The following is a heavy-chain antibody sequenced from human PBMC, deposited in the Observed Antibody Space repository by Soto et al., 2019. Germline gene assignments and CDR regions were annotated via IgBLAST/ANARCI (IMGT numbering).Heavy chain of an antibody. V-gene: IGHV1-46*03. CDR3: AIGYCSSTSCYVGHMDV. CDR2: INPSGGST. Sequence: ASVKVSCKASGYTFTSYYMHWVRQAPGQGLERMGIINPSGGSTSYAQKFQGRVTMTRDTSTSTVYMELSSLRSEDTAVYYCAIGYCSSTSCYVGHMDVWGKGTTVTVSS. D-gene: IGHD2-2*01. CDR1: GYTFTSYY. J-gene: IGHJ6*03.